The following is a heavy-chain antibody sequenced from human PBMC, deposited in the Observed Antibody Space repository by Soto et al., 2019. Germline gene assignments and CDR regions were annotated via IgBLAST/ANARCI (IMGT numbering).Heavy chain of an antibody. D-gene: IGHD6-13*01. V-gene: IGHV1-69*02. J-gene: IGHJ5*02. CDR2: IIPIHGIA. CDR3: ARVSGYSRNWFDP. CDR1: GGTFSSYT. Sequence: SVKVSCKASGGTFSSYTISWVRQAPGQGLEWMGRIIPIHGIANYAQKLQGRVTITADKSTSTAYMELRSLRSEDTAVYYCARVSGYSRNWFDPWGQGTLVTVSS.